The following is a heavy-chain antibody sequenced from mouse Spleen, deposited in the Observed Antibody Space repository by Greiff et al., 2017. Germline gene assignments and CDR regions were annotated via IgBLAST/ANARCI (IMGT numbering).Heavy chain of an antibody. J-gene: IGHJ4*01. V-gene: IGHV5-9-2*01. Sequence: EVQGVESGGGLVKPGGSLKLSCAASGFTFSSYGMSWVRQTPEKRLEWVATISGGGSYTYYPDSVKGRFTISRDNAKNNLYLQMSSLRSEDTALYYCAREGGVYAMDYWGQGTSVTVSS. CDR3: AREGGVYAMDY. CDR2: ISGGGSYT. CDR1: GFTFSSYG.